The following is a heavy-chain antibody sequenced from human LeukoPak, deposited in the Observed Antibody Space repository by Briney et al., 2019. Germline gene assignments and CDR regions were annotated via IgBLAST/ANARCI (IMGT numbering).Heavy chain of an antibody. CDR2: VWYDGINK. J-gene: IGHJ4*02. D-gene: IGHD6-13*01. CDR1: GFTFSSYG. V-gene: IGHV3-33*01. CDR3: ARGQQLAGTAFDY. Sequence: GGSLRLSCAASGFTFSSYGIHWVRQAPGKGLEWVAVVWYDGINKYYADSVKGRFTISRDSSKNTVYLQMNSLRDEDTAVYYCARGQQLAGTAFDYWGQGTLVIVSS.